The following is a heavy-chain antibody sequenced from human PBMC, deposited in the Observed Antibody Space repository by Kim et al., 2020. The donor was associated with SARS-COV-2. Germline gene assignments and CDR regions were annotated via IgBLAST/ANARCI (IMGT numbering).Heavy chain of an antibody. CDR1: GGSISSSSYY. J-gene: IGHJ3*02. Sequence: SETLSLTCTVSGGSISSSSYYWGWIRQPPGKGLEWIGSIYYSGSTYYNPSLKSRVTISVDTSKNQFSLKLSSVTAADTAVYYCARPRRITMVRGVIMGAFDIWGQGTMVTVSS. D-gene: IGHD3-10*01. CDR3: ARPRRITMVRGVIMGAFDI. CDR2: IYYSGST. V-gene: IGHV4-39*01.